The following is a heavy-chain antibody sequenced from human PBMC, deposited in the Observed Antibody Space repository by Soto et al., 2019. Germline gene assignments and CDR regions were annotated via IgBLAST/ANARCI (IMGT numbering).Heavy chain of an antibody. Sequence: SETLSLTCTVSGGSISSGGYYWGWIRQPPGKGLEWIGSIYYSGSTYYNPSLKSRVTISVDTSKNQFSPKLSSVTAADTAVYYCARRAGTPDYYGSGSLYPQYYFDYWGQGTLVTVSS. J-gene: IGHJ4*02. D-gene: IGHD3-10*01. CDR2: IYYSGST. V-gene: IGHV4-39*01. CDR3: ARRAGTPDYYGSGSLYPQYYFDY. CDR1: GGSISSGGYY.